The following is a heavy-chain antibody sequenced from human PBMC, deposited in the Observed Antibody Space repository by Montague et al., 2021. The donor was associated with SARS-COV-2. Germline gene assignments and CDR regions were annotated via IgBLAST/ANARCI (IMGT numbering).Heavy chain of an antibody. J-gene: IGHJ4*02. CDR2: MYETENM. V-gene: IGHV4-4*09. Sequence: SETLSLTCTVSSGSLSNYYWSWIRQSPDKGLEWIGYMYETENMIYNPSLRSRVSISADTSKSQFSLRLTSVTAADSARYYCTRNMAYWGQGVLVTV. CDR3: TRNMAY. D-gene: IGHD2/OR15-2a*01. CDR1: SGSLSNYY.